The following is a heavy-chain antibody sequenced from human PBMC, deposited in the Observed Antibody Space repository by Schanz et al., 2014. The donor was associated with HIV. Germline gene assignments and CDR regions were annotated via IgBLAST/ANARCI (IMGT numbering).Heavy chain of an antibody. J-gene: IGHJ6*02. D-gene: IGHD3-3*01. CDR2: INSNGYTT. CDR3: ARPDYDFWVDV. CDR1: GFTFSSYG. Sequence: VQLVESGGGVVQPGRSLRLSCAASGFTFSSYGMHWVRQAPGKGLEWISYINSNGYTTYYADSVKGRFTISRDNAKNSLYLQMNSLRAEDTAVYYCARPDYDFWVDVWGQGTTVIVSS. V-gene: IGHV3-48*04.